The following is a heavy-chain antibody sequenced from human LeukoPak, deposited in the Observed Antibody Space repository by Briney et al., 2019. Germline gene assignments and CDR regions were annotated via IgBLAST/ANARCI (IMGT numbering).Heavy chain of an antibody. CDR1: GYTFTGYY. CDR2: INPNSGGT. D-gene: IGHD6-19*01. J-gene: IGHJ2*01. V-gene: IGHV1-2*02. Sequence: GASVKVSCKASGYTFTGYYMHWVPQAPGQGLEWMGWINPNSGGTNYAQKFQGRVTMTRDTSISTAYMELSRLRSDDTAVYYCASNIAVVGQGYWYFDLWGRGTLVTVSS. CDR3: ASNIAVVGQGYWYFDL.